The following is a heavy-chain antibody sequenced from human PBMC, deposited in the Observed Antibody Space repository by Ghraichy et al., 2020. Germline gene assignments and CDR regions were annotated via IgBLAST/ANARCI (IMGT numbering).Heavy chain of an antibody. Sequence: GGSLRLSCAASGFTFSSYWMSWVRQAPGKGLEWVANIKQDGSEKYYVDSVKGRFTISRDNAKNSLYLQMNSLRAEDTAVYYCARVMRDFWSGYLSGWGQGTLVTVSP. CDR1: GFTFSSYW. V-gene: IGHV3-7*01. CDR2: IKQDGSEK. CDR3: ARVMRDFWSGYLSG. J-gene: IGHJ4*02. D-gene: IGHD3-3*01.